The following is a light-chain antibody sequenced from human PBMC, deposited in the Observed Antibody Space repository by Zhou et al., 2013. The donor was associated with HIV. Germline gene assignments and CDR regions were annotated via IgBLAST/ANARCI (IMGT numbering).Light chain of an antibody. CDR2: GAS. J-gene: IGKJ2*01. CDR1: QSVSTY. V-gene: IGKV3-20*01. Sequence: EIVLTQSPATLSLSPGERATLSCRASQSVSTYLTWYQQKPGQAPRLLIYGASNRATGIPDRFSASGSGTEFTLTISRLEPEDFAVYYCQQYFSSMYTFGQGTKLEIK. CDR3: QQYFSSMYT.